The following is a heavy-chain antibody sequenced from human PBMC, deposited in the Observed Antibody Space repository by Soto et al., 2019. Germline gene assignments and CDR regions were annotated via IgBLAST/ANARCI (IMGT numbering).Heavy chain of an antibody. V-gene: IGHV1-69*13. CDR2: IIPIFGTA. Sequence: SVKVSCKASGGTFSSYAISWVRQAPGQGLEWMGGIIPIFGTANYAQKFQGRVTITADESTSTAYMELSSLRSEDTAVYYCARDHSRGYNWSGDWFDPWGQGTQVTVS. CDR1: GGTFSSYA. J-gene: IGHJ5*02. D-gene: IGHD1-1*01. CDR3: ARDHSRGYNWSGDWFDP.